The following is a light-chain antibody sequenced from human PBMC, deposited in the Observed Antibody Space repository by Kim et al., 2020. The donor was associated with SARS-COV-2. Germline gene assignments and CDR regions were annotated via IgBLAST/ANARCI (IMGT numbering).Light chain of an antibody. V-gene: IGKV4-1*01. Sequence: RATINCKSSQSVFSDSNNRNYLAWYQQKPGQPPKLLIYWASTRETGVPDRFSGSGSGTDFTLTISSLQAEDVAVYYCQQYYTSPFTFGPGTKMEIK. CDR1: QSVFSDSNNRNY. J-gene: IGKJ2*01. CDR3: QQYYTSPFT. CDR2: WAS.